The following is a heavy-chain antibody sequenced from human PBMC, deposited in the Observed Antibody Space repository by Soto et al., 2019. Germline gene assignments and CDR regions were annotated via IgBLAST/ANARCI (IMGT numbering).Heavy chain of an antibody. CDR3: ARPDEGGYSSNHHYYYALDV. V-gene: IGHV1-69*01. CDR1: GGTFRSYS. J-gene: IGHJ6*02. Sequence: QVQLVLSGAEVKKPGSSVKVSCKASGGTFRSYSISWVRQAPGQGLEWMGGIIPIFDITNYAQKFQGRVTITADESTSTAYMELSSLGSDDTAVYYCARPDEGGYSSNHHYYYALDVWGQGTTVTV. D-gene: IGHD3-22*01. CDR2: IIPIFDIT.